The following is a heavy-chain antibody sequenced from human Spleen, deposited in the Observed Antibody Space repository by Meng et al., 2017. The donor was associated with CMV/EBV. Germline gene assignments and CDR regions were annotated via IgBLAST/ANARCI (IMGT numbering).Heavy chain of an antibody. CDR1: GAAFSGYS. CDR2: INHSGTT. V-gene: IGHV4-34*01. CDR3: AKRKSRIVIVPTANYYFDS. D-gene: IGHD2-2*01. J-gene: IGHJ4*02. Sequence: SETLSLTCAVYGAAFSGYSWSWIRQTPGKGLEWIGEINHSGTTNYNSSLKSRVTMSVDTSKNQFSLKLSSMTAADTAVYYCAKRKSRIVIVPTANYYFDSWGQGTLVTVSS.